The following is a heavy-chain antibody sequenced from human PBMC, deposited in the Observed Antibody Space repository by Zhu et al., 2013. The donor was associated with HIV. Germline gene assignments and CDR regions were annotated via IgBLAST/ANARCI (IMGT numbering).Heavy chain of an antibody. Sequence: QVQLLQSGAEVKKPGASVKVSCKVSGYIFSDYYMHWVRQAPGQGLEWMGYINTNSGETIYAQKFRGRVTMTRDLSINTAYMELNRLRSGDTAIYYCARAGFENKRPGGYWAQGTLLTVSS. V-gene: IGHV1-2*02. CDR1: GYIFSDYY. CDR3: ARAGFENKRPGGY. CDR2: INTNSGET. J-gene: IGHJ4*02.